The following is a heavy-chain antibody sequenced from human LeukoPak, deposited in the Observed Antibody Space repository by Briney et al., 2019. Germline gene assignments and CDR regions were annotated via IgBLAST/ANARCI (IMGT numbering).Heavy chain of an antibody. V-gene: IGHV3-30*03. CDR2: ISYDGSNK. CDR3: ASTGPEDYYDSSGYHPFDY. D-gene: IGHD3-22*01. J-gene: IGHJ4*02. CDR1: GFTFSSYG. Sequence: LSGGSLRLSCAASGFTFSSYGMHWVRQAPGKGLEWVAVISYDGSNKYYADSVKGRFTISRDNSKNTLYLQMSSLRAEDTAVYYCASTGPEDYYDSSGYHPFDYWGQGTLVTVSS.